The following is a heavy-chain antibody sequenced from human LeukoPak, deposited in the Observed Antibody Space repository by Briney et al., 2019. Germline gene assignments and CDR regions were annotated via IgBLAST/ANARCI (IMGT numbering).Heavy chain of an antibody. Sequence: GGSLRLSCAASGFTFSSYSMSWVRQAPGKGLEWVSSIGSSSSYIYYADSVKGRFTISRDNAKNSLYLQMNSLRAEDTAVYYCARDQTTVTTYYYYYMDVWGKGTTVTISS. D-gene: IGHD4-17*01. J-gene: IGHJ6*03. CDR2: IGSSSSYI. CDR1: GFTFSSYS. V-gene: IGHV3-21*01. CDR3: ARDQTTVTTYYYYYMDV.